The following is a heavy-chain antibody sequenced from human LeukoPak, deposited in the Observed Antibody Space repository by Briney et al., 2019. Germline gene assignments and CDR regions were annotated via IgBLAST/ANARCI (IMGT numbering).Heavy chain of an antibody. CDR3: ARDSGSYRYMDV. V-gene: IGHV4-59*12. CDR1: GGSMSSYY. D-gene: IGHD1-26*01. J-gene: IGHJ6*03. Sequence: SETLSLTCTVSGGSMSSYYWNWIRQPPGKGLEWMGYIYYSGSTYYNPSLKSRVTISVDTSKNQFSLKLSSVTAADTAVYYCARDSGSYRYMDVWGKGTTVTVSS. CDR2: IYYSGST.